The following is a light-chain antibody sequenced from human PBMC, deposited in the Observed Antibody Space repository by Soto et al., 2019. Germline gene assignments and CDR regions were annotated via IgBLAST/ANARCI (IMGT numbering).Light chain of an antibody. CDR3: QQYNSYPYT. Sequence: DIQMTQSPSTLSASVGDRVTITCRASQSISSWLAWYQQKPGKAPKILIYDAFSLESGVPSRFSGSGSGTEFTLTISNLHPDEFATYYGQQYNSYPYTFGQGTKLEIK. V-gene: IGKV1-5*01. CDR1: QSISSW. J-gene: IGKJ2*01. CDR2: DAF.